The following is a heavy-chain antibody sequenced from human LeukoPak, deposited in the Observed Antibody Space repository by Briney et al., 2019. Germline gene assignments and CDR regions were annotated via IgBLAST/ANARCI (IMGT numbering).Heavy chain of an antibody. Sequence: AASVKVSCKASGGTFSGYGISWVRQAPGQGLEWMGRIIPIFGTANYAQKFQGRVTITTDESTSTAYMELGSLRSEDTAVYYCARSSMAVAGIYNWFDPWGQGTLVTVSS. D-gene: IGHD6-19*01. CDR2: IIPIFGTA. CDR1: GGTFSGYG. J-gene: IGHJ5*02. V-gene: IGHV1-69*05. CDR3: ARSSMAVAGIYNWFDP.